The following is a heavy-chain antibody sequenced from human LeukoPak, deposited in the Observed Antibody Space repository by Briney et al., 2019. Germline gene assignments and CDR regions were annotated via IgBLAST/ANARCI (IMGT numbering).Heavy chain of an antibody. V-gene: IGHV1-69*04. CDR3: ARSPPGAAAGVVDY. CDR1: GGTFSSYA. J-gene: IGHJ4*02. CDR2: IIPILGIA. D-gene: IGHD6-13*01. Sequence: SVTVSCTASGGTFSSYAISWVRQAPGQGLEWMGRIIPILGIANYAQKFQGRVTITADKSTSTAYMELSSLRSEDTAVYYCARSPPGAAAGVVDYWGQGTLVTVSS.